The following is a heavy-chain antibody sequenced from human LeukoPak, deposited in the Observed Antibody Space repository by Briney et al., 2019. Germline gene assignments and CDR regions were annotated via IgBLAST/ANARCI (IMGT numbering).Heavy chain of an antibody. V-gene: IGHV3-30*18. Sequence: GGSLRLSCAASGFTFSSYGMHWVRQAPGKGLEWVAVISYDGSNKYYADSVKGRFTISRDNSKNTLYLQMNSLRAEDTAVYYCAKSSDYYGSGSYLVASYFGDYFDYWGQGNLVTVSS. CDR3: AKSSDYYGSGSYLVASYFGDYFDY. CDR2: ISYDGSNK. J-gene: IGHJ4*02. CDR1: GFTFSSYG. D-gene: IGHD3-10*01.